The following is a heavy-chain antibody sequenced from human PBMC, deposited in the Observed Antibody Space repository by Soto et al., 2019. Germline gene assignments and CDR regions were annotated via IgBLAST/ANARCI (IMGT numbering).Heavy chain of an antibody. CDR1: GYTFTGYA. J-gene: IGHJ4*02. V-gene: IGHV1-3*05. Sequence: QVQLVQSGAEEKKPGASVKVSCKASGYTFTGYAMHWVRQAPGQRLEWMGWINAGNGNTKYSQKSQGGVTITRDTSASTAYMALSSLRSEDTAVYYCARAVAVPADFDYWGQGTLVTVSS. D-gene: IGHD6-19*01. CDR2: INAGNGNT. CDR3: ARAVAVPADFDY.